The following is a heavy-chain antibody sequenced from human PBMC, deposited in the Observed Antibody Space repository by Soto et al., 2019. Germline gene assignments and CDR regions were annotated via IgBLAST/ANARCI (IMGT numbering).Heavy chain of an antibody. CDR3: ARVVRFLEWLLADWCDP. Sequence: QVQLVQSGAEVKKPGSSVKVSCKASGGTFSSYAISWVRQAPGQGLEWMGGIIPIFGTANYAQKFQGRVTITADDSTSTAYMALSSLRSEDTAVYSCARVVRFLEWLLADWCDPWGQGTLVTVSS. CDR2: IIPIFGTA. D-gene: IGHD3-3*01. CDR1: GGTFSSYA. J-gene: IGHJ5*02. V-gene: IGHV1-69*12.